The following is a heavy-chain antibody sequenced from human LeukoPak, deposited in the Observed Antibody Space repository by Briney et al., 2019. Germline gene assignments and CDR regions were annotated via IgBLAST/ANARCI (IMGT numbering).Heavy chain of an antibody. CDR1: GFTFSSYA. V-gene: IGHV3-23*01. D-gene: IGHD4-11*01. CDR2: ISGSGGST. CDR3: ARDERATVTTGWNYYYGMDV. J-gene: IGHJ6*02. Sequence: GGSLRLSCAASGFTFSSYAMSWVRQAPGKGLESVSVISGSGGSTYYADSVKGRVTISRDNSKNTLYLQMNSLRAEDTAVYYCARDERATVTTGWNYYYGMDVWGQGTTVTVSS.